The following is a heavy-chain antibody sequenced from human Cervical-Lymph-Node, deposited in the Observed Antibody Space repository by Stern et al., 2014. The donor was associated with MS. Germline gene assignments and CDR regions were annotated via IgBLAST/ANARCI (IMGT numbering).Heavy chain of an antibody. Sequence: QVQLVESGAEVKKPGSSVKVSCKASGGTFSSYAISWVRQAPGKGLEWMGGIIPIFGTANYAQKFQGRVTITADESTSTAYMELSSLRSEDTAMYYCARDNRESPLFGNWFDPWGQGTLVTVSS. CDR2: IIPIFGTA. V-gene: IGHV1-69*01. D-gene: IGHD1-14*01. CDR1: GGTFSSYA. J-gene: IGHJ5*02. CDR3: ARDNRESPLFGNWFDP.